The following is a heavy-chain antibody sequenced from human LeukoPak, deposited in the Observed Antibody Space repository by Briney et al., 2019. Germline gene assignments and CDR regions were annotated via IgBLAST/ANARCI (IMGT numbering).Heavy chain of an antibody. CDR2: IIPIFGTA. Sequence: SVEVSCKASGGTFSSYAISWVRQAPGQELEWMGGIIPIFGTANYAQKFQGRVTITTDESTSTAYMELSSLRPEDTAVYYCAREGSGYFDYWGQGTLVTVSS. V-gene: IGHV1-69*05. CDR1: GGTFSSYA. J-gene: IGHJ4*02. D-gene: IGHD7-27*01. CDR3: AREGSGYFDY.